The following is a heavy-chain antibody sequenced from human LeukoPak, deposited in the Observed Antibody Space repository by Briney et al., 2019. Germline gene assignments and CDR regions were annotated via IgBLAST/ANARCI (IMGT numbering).Heavy chain of an antibody. V-gene: IGHV1-2*02. Sequence: GASVKVSCKASGYTFTGYYMHWVRQAPGQGLEWMGWINPNSGGTNYAQKFQGRVTTTRDTSISTAYMELSRLRSDDTAVYYCARALGRIAAAGTGYWGQGTLVTVSS. CDR2: INPNSGGT. D-gene: IGHD6-13*01. J-gene: IGHJ4*02. CDR3: ARALGRIAAAGTGY. CDR1: GYTFTGYY.